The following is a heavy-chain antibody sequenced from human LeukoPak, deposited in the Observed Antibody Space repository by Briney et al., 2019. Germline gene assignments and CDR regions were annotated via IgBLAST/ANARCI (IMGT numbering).Heavy chain of an antibody. Sequence: SETLSLTCTVSGGSISSYYWSWIRQPPGKGLEWIGYIYYSGSTNYNPSLKSRVTISVDTSKNQFSLKLSSVTAADTAVYYCARENSGYDLDYWGQGTLVTVSS. CDR2: IYYSGST. J-gene: IGHJ4*02. CDR3: ARENSGYDLDY. V-gene: IGHV4-59*01. CDR1: GGSISSYY. D-gene: IGHD5-12*01.